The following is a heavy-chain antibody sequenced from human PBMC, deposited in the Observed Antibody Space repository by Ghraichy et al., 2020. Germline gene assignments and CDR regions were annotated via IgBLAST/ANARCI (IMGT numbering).Heavy chain of an antibody. J-gene: IGHJ4*02. D-gene: IGHD6-19*01. CDR3: VRAPVAGY. V-gene: IGHV3-7*01. CDR1: GFTFSRYW. Sequence: GGSLRLSCVASGFTFSRYWMYWVRQAPGKRLEWVANMNEDGSKKYYVDSVKGRFTISRDNAKNSLYLQMNSLRGEDTAVYYCVRAPVAGYCGQRTLVTVTS. CDR2: MNEDGSKK.